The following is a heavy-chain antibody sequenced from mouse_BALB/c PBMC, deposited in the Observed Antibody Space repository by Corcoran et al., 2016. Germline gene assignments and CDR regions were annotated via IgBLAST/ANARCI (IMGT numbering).Heavy chain of an antibody. Sequence: QVQLQHSGAELMKPGASVKTSCKATGYTFSSYWIEWVKQRPGHGLEWIGEILPGSGSIKYNEKFKGKATFTADTSSNTAYMQLSSLTSEDSAVYYCARSAHWYFDVWGVGTTVTVSS. D-gene: IGHD3-1*01. CDR2: ILPGSGSI. V-gene: IGHV1-9*01. J-gene: IGHJ1*01. CDR1: GYTFSSYW. CDR3: ARSAHWYFDV.